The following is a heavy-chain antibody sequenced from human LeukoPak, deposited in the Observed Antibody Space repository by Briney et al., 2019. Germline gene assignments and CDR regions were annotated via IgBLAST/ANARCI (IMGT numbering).Heavy chain of an antibody. CDR3: ARSPYYDRAGFDP. CDR1: GGSISSHY. V-gene: IGHV4-59*11. CDR2: IYYSGST. Sequence: PSETLSLTCTASGGSISSHYWSWIRQPPGKGLEWIGYIYYSGSTNYNPSLKSRVTISVDTSKNQFSLKLSSVTAADTAVYYCARSPYYDRAGFDPWGQGTLVTVSS. J-gene: IGHJ5*02. D-gene: IGHD3-3*01.